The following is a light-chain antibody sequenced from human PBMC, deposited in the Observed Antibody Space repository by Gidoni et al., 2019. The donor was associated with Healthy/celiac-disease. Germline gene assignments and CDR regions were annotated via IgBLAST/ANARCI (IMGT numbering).Light chain of an antibody. CDR2: KAS. Sequence: DIQMTQSPSTLSASVGDRVTITCRASQSISSWLAWYQQQPGKAPKLLIYKASSLESGVPSRFSGSVSGTEFTLTISGLQPDDFATYYCQQYNSYSQTFGQGTKVEIK. CDR3: QQYNSYSQT. J-gene: IGKJ1*01. CDR1: QSISSW. V-gene: IGKV1-5*03.